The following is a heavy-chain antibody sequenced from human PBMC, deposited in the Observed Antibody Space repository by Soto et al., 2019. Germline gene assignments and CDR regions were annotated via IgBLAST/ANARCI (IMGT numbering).Heavy chain of an antibody. D-gene: IGHD6-6*01. CDR3: AKGSASARPYFFAS. CDR1: QFTFSNHA. Sequence: EAKLLDAGGGLVQPGGSLRLSCTASQFTFSNHAMSWVRQAPGKGLEWVSAISGSGGSTWYADSVKGRFTIARDNSKNTLYRQMNSLRAEDMDVYFCAKGSASARPYFFASWCEGTMVTVSS. J-gene: IGHJ4*02. CDR2: ISGSGGST. V-gene: IGHV3-23*01.